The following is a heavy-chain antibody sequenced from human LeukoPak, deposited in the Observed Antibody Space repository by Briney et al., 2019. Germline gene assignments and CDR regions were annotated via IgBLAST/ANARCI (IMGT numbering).Heavy chain of an antibody. Sequence: GGSLRLSCAASGFTFSTYGMHWVRQAPGKGLEWVAVIWSDGNNKYYADSVKGRFTVSRDNSKNTLFLQMNSLRADDTAVYYCARDSLGTSSGWFDPWGQGTLVTVSP. V-gene: IGHV3-33*01. J-gene: IGHJ5*02. CDR3: ARDSLGTSSGWFDP. CDR2: IWSDGNNK. D-gene: IGHD6-19*01. CDR1: GFTFSTYG.